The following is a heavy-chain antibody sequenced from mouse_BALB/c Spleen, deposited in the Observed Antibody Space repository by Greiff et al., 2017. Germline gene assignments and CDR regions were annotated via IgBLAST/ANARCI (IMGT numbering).Heavy chain of an antibody. V-gene: IGHV2-6-5*01. D-gene: IGHD2-12*01. CDR3: AKLTTTGYYAMDY. CDR2: IWGGGST. Sequence: VQLQESGPGLVAPSQSLSITCTVSGFSLTDYGVSWIRQPPGKGLEWLGVIWGGGSTYYNSALKSRLSISKDNSKSQVFLKMNSLQTDDTAMYYCAKLTTTGYYAMDYWGQGTSVTVSS. CDR1: GFSLTDYG. J-gene: IGHJ4*01.